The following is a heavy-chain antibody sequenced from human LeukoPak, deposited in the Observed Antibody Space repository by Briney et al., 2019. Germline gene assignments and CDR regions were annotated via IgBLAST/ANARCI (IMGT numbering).Heavy chain of an antibody. CDR3: ARGGDSSSWPIDY. V-gene: IGHV4-31*03. D-gene: IGHD6-13*01. J-gene: IGHJ4*02. CDR1: GGSISSGGYY. CDR2: IYYSGST. Sequence: SETLSLTCTVFGGSISSGGYYWSWIRQHPGKGLEWIGYIYYSGSTYYNPSLKSRVTISVDTSKNQFSLKLSSVTAADTAVYYCARGGDSSSWPIDYWGQGTLVTVSS.